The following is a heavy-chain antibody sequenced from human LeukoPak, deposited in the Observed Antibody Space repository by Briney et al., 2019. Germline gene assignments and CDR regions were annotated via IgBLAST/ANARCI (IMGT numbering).Heavy chain of an antibody. D-gene: IGHD3-22*01. CDR2: ISGSGGST. CDR1: GFTFSSYA. J-gene: IGHJ3*02. Sequence: GGSLRLSCAASGFTFSSYAMSWVRQAPGKGLEWVSAISGSGGSTYYADSVKGRFTISRDNSKNTLYLQMNSLRAEDTAVYYCATSSHSSDYYWSAFNIWGQGTMVTVSS. CDR3: ATSSHSSDYYWSAFNI. V-gene: IGHV3-23*01.